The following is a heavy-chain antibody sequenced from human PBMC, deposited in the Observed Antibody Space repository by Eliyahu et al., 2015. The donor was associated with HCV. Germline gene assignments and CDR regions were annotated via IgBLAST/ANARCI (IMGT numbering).Heavy chain of an antibody. J-gene: IGHJ4*02. CDR2: SPFRGGT. V-gene: IGHV4-39*01. D-gene: IGHD1-20*01. Sequence: QLQLQESGPEVVKPSETLSLTCTVSGGSISSRGSCWALIRQSPGKGLEWVASSPFRGGTYYNPSLKGRGVISGDTSANQFSLDLTSVTAADTAVYYCAKLSITGSKHLLDHWGQGTLITVSS. CDR1: GGSISSRGSC. CDR3: AKLSITGSKHLLDH.